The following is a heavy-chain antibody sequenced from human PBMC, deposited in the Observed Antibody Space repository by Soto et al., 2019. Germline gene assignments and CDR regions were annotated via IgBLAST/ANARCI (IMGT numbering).Heavy chain of an antibody. CDR3: AGYYDFWSGYHPFDY. CDR1: GGSISSYY. CDR2: IYYSGST. D-gene: IGHD3-3*01. J-gene: IGHJ4*02. Sequence: SETLSLTCTVSGGSISSYYWSWIRQPPGKGLEWIGYIYYSGSTNYNPSLMSRVTISVDTSKNQFSLKLSSVTAADTAVYYCAGYYDFWSGYHPFDYWGQGTLVTVSS. V-gene: IGHV4-59*01.